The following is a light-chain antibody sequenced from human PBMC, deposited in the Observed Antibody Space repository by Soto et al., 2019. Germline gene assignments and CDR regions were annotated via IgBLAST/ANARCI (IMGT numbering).Light chain of an antibody. CDR1: QSVSSN. Sequence: EIVMTQSPVTLSVSPGERATLSCRASQSVSSNLAWYQQKPGQAPRLLIYGASTRATGVPARFSGSGSGTEFTLTISSLQSFFFSVYYCQQYNNSPPLTFAGGINVDIK. V-gene: IGKV3-15*01. CDR3: QQYNNSPPLT. J-gene: IGKJ4*01. CDR2: GAS.